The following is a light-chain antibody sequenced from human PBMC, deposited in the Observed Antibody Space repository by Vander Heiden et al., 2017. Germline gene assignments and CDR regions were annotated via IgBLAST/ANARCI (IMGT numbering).Light chain of an antibody. CDR2: AAS. Sequence: DILLTQSPSSLSASVGDRATITCRASQGISNYLAWYQQKPGKVPKLLIYAASTRASGIPARFSGSGSGTDFTLTISSLQPEDFAAYYCQKCSNGPLTFGGGTKVEIK. V-gene: IGKV1-27*01. CDR3: QKCSNGPLT. J-gene: IGKJ4*01. CDR1: QGISNY.